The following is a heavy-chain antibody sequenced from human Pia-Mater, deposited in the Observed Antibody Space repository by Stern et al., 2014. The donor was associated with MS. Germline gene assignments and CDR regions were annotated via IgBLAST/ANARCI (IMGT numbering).Heavy chain of an antibody. CDR1: GYIFSDYG. J-gene: IGHJ4*02. Sequence: QLVQSGAEVKKPGASVKVSCRASGYIFSDYGIHWVRQAPGQGLEWMGWISAYNGNTNYAQNFQVRVTMTTDTSTSTAYMELRSLRSDDTAVYYCARDDLGGAFDYWGQGTLVTVSS. CDR3: ARDDLGGAFDY. V-gene: IGHV1-18*01. CDR2: ISAYNGNT.